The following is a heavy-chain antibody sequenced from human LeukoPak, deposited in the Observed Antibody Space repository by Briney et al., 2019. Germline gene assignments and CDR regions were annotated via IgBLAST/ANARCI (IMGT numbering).Heavy chain of an antibody. CDR2: INPNSGGT. J-gene: IGHJ3*02. Sequence: PRASVKVSCKASGYTFTGYYMHRVRQAPGQGLEWMGWINPNSGGTNYAQKFQGRVTMTRDTSISTAYMELSRLRSDDTAVYYCARDYRSGYYYAGYAFDIWGQGTMVTVSS. CDR3: ARDYRSGYYYAGYAFDI. CDR1: GYTFTGYY. D-gene: IGHD3-22*01. V-gene: IGHV1-2*02.